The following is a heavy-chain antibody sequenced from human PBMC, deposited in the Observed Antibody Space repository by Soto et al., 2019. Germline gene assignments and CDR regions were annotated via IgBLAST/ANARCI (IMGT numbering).Heavy chain of an antibody. J-gene: IGHJ5*02. Sequence: QVQLMQSGAEVKKPGASVKVSCEATRYTFTGNYLHWVRQAPGQGLEWMGWIHPHSGATKYAQKFQGWVTMTRDTSISTAYLDLSSLKSNDTAVYYCVREGVGPTYGWFDPWGQGTLVTVSS. D-gene: IGHD2-8*01. CDR2: IHPHSGAT. CDR3: VREGVGPTYGWFDP. V-gene: IGHV1-2*04. CDR1: RYTFTGNY.